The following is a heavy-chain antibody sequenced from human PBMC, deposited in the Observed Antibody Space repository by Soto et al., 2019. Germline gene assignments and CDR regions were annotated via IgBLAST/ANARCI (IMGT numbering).Heavy chain of an antibody. CDR3: LKDHYGSAIYGMGV. D-gene: IGHD3-10*01. CDR2: IAWNSDII. V-gene: IGHV3-9*01. J-gene: IGHJ6*02. Sequence: EVQLVESGGGLVQPGRSLRLSCAASGFRFEDYAMHWVRQAPGKGLEWVSGIAWNSDIIGYADSVKGRFTISRDNGKNSVYLRMNRLRPEDTDLYYCLKDHYGSAIYGMGVWGQGSTVTVSS. CDR1: GFRFEDYA.